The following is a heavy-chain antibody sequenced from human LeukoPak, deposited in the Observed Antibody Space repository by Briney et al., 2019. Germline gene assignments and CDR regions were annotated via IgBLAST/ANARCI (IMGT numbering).Heavy chain of an antibody. J-gene: IGHJ4*02. CDR1: GGSISGGGYY. Sequence: SETLSLTCTVSGGSISGGGYYWSWIRQHPGKGLEWIGYIYYSGSAYYNPSLKSRVTISVDTSKNQFSLKLTSVTAADTAVYYCARHWVVTPNYWGQGTLVTVSS. CDR3: ARHWVVTPNY. CDR2: IYYSGSA. D-gene: IGHD4-23*01. V-gene: IGHV4-39*01.